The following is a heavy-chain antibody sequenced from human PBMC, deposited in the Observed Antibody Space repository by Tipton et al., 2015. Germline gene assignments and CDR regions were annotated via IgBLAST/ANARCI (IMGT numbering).Heavy chain of an antibody. Sequence: TLSLTCSVSGGSISSSSYYWGWIRQPPGKGLEWIGNIYYSGSTYYNLSLKSRVTMSVDTSKNQFSLKLSSVTAADTAVYYCVGSSGWSFDYWGQGTLVTVSP. CDR2: IYYSGST. J-gene: IGHJ4*02. CDR3: VGSSGWSFDY. V-gene: IGHV4-39*01. D-gene: IGHD6-19*01. CDR1: GGSISSSSYY.